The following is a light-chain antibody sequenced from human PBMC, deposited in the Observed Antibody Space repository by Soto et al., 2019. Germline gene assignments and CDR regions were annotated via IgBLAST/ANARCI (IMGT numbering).Light chain of an antibody. CDR3: SSYTSSSTL. V-gene: IGLV2-14*01. CDR2: AVT. J-gene: IGLJ1*01. CDR1: SSDVGGYNY. Sequence: QSVLTQPASVSGSPGQSITISCTGTSSDVGGYNYVSWYQQHPGKAPKPMIYAVTDRPSGVSSRFSGSKSGNTASLTISGLQAEDEADYYCSSYTSSSTLFGTGNKV.